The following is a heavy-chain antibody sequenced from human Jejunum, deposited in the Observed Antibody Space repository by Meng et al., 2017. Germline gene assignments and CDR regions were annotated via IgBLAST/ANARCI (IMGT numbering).Heavy chain of an antibody. CDR2: ISSDGSVT. Sequence: GESLKISCAASGFTFSTYAMSWVRQAPGKGLEWVSGISSDGSVTDYADSVKGRFTISRDNSKNTLYMQMNSLRVEDTAVYYCANGYSPDYWGQGTLVTVSS. V-gene: IGHV3-23*01. D-gene: IGHD5-12*01. CDR3: ANGYSPDY. J-gene: IGHJ4*02. CDR1: GFTFSTYA.